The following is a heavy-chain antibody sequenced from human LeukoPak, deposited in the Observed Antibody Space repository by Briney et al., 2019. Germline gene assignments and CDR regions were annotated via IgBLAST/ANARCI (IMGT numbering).Heavy chain of an antibody. CDR2: IYAGGTT. V-gene: IGHV4-4*07. CDR3: SAAGTEHWFDP. Sequence: PSETLSLTCTVSGGSINTYYWSWIRQPAGKGLKWIGLIYAGGTTNYNPSLKSRVTMSVDTSRNQFSLRLSSVTAADTAVYYCSAAGTEHWFDPWGQGTLVTVSS. J-gene: IGHJ5*02. CDR1: GGSINTYY. D-gene: IGHD6-25*01.